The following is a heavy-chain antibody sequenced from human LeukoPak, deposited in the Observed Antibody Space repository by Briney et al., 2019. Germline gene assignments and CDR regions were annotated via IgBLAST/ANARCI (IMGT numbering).Heavy chain of an antibody. CDR2: IKSKTDGGTT. Sequence: TGGSLRLSCAASGFTFSSYWMSWVRQAPGKGLEWVGRIKSKTDGGTTDYAAPVKGRFTISRDDSKNTLYLQMNSLKTEDTAVYYCTTDSGSGSYSEYYFDYWGQGTLVTVSS. V-gene: IGHV3-15*01. CDR3: TTDSGSGSYSEYYFDY. CDR1: GFTFSSYW. D-gene: IGHD3-10*01. J-gene: IGHJ4*02.